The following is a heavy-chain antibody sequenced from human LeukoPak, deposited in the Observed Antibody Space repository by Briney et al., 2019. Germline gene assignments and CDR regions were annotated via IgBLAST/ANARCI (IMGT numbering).Heavy chain of an antibody. J-gene: IGHJ4*02. CDR2: INWNGGST. CDR1: GFTFSLYA. CDR3: ARVGSEEGYYFDY. V-gene: IGHV3-20*04. Sequence: GGSLRLSCTASGFTFSLYAMSWVRQVPGKGLEWVSGINWNGGSTGYADSVKGRFTISRDNAKNSLYLQMNSLRAEDTALYYCARVGSEEGYYFDYWGQGTLVTVSS. D-gene: IGHD2-15*01.